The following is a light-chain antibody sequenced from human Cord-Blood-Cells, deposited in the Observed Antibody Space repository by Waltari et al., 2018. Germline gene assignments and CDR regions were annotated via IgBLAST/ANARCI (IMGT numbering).Light chain of an antibody. Sequence: QSALTQPASVSGSPGQSITISCTGTSRDVGGVNYVSWYQQHPGKAPKLMIYDVSKRPSGVSNRFSGSKSGNTASLTISGLQAEDEADYYCSSYTSSSTWVFGGGTKLTVL. CDR3: SSYTSSSTWV. CDR2: DVS. V-gene: IGLV2-14*01. CDR1: SRDVGGVNY. J-gene: IGLJ3*02.